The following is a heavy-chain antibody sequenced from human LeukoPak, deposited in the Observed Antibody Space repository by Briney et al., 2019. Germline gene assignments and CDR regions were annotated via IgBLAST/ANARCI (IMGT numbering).Heavy chain of an antibody. CDR2: IKEDGSEK. CDR1: GFTFSKYW. CDR3: ARGVTLDY. D-gene: IGHD3-3*01. V-gene: IGHV3-7*02. J-gene: IGHJ4*02. Sequence: GGSLRLSCADSGFTFSKYWMSWVRQAPGKGLEWVARIKEDGSEKYYVDSVKGRFTISRDNTKNSMYLQMNSLRAEDTAVYYCARGVTLDYWGQGTLVTVSS.